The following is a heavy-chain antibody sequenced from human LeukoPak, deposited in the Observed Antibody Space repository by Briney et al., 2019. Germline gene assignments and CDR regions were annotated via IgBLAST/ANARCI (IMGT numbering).Heavy chain of an antibody. V-gene: IGHV4-34*01. CDR3: ARGVMTTVTTPTPSDY. J-gene: IGHJ4*02. Sequence: SETLSLTCAVYGGSFSGYYWSWICQPPGKGLEWIGEMNHSGSTNYNPSLKSRVTISVDTSKNQFSLTLSSVTAADTAVYYCARGVMTTVTTPTPSDYWGQETLVTVST. CDR1: GGSFSGYY. D-gene: IGHD4-17*01. CDR2: MNHSGST.